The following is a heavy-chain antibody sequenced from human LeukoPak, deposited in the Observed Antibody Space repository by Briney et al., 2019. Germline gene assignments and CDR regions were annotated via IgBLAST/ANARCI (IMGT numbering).Heavy chain of an antibody. CDR1: GGTFSSYA. V-gene: IGHV1-69*13. CDR3: ARHSRGRWYVFDY. Sequence: ASVKVSCKASGGTFSSYAISWVRQAPGQGLEWMGGIIPIFGTANYAQKFQGRVTITADESTSTAYMELSSLRAEDTAVYYCARHSRGRWYVFDYWGQGTLVTVSS. CDR2: IIPIFGTA. J-gene: IGHJ4*02. D-gene: IGHD6-13*01.